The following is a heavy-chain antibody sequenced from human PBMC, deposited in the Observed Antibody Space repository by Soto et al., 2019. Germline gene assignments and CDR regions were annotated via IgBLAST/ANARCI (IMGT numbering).Heavy chain of an antibody. Sequence: ASVKVSCKASGYTFTGYYMHWVRQAPGQGLEWMGWINPNSGGTNYAQKFQGWVTMTRDTSISTAYMELSRLRSDDTAVYYCARQSPDGYNPYDYWGQGTLVTVSS. CDR3: ARQSPDGYNPYDY. CDR2: INPNSGGT. CDR1: GYTFTGYY. V-gene: IGHV1-2*04. J-gene: IGHJ4*02. D-gene: IGHD5-12*01.